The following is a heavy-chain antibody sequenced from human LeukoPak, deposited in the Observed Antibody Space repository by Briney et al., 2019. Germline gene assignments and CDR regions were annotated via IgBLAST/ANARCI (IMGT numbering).Heavy chain of an antibody. D-gene: IGHD5-24*01. CDR1: GFTFSDYY. Sequence: GGSLRLSCAASGFTFSDYYMSWIRQAPGKGLEWASYISSSGSTIYYADSVKGRFTISRDNAKNSLYLQMNSLRAEDTALYYCARDPPGYRDFDYWGQGTLVTVSS. J-gene: IGHJ4*02. V-gene: IGHV3-11*01. CDR3: ARDPPGYRDFDY. CDR2: ISSSGSTI.